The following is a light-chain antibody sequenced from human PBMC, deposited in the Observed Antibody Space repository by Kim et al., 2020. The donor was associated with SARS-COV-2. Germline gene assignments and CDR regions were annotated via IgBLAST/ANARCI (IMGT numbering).Light chain of an antibody. CDR2: AAS. CDR3: QQYNDYPIT. Sequence: ASVGDRVTITCRASQGIGSRLVWYQQKPEKAPKSLIYAASTLQSGVPSRFSGSGSGSDFTLTNTSLQPEDSATYYCQQYNDYPITFGQGTRLEIK. CDR1: QGIGSR. J-gene: IGKJ5*01. V-gene: IGKV1D-16*01.